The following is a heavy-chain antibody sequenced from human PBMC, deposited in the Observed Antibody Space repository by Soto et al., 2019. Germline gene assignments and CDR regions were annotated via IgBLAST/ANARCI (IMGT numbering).Heavy chain of an antibody. Sequence: EVQLVPSGAEVKKPGESLKISCKGSGYSFTSYWIGWVRQIPGKGLEWMGIIYPGDSDTRYSPSFQGQGTISADKSISTAYLQWSSLTASDTAMYYCARQDIVVVPAAIPYYYYYMDVWCKGTTVTVSS. V-gene: IGHV5-51*01. J-gene: IGHJ6*03. CDR2: IYPGDSDT. CDR3: ARQDIVVVPAAIPYYYYYMDV. D-gene: IGHD2-2*02. CDR1: GYSFTSYW.